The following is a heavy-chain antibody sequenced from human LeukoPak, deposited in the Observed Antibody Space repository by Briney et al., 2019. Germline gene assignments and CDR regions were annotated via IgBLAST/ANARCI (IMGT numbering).Heavy chain of an antibody. CDR3: AKDRQQWLILYWFDS. CDR1: GFTFSSHA. CDR2: ISGSGDNT. J-gene: IGHJ5*01. D-gene: IGHD6-19*01. V-gene: IGHV3-23*01. Sequence: GALRLSCAASGFTFSSHAMTWVRQAPGKGLEWVSSISGSGDNTFYADSVKGRFTISRDNSKNTLYLQMDSLRAEDTALYYCAKDRQQWLILYWFDSWGQGTLVTVSS.